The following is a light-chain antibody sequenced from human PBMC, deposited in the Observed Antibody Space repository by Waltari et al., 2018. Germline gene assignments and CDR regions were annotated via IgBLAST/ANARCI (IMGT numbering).Light chain of an antibody. V-gene: IGLV2-23*02. Sequence: QSALTQPASVSGSPGQSITISCTGTSSDVGTYNLGSWYQQHPGKAPKLMIYEVTKRPSGVSSRFSASRSGNTASLTISGLQAEDEADYYCCSYNDGPYVFGTGTKVTVL. CDR1: SSDVGTYNL. J-gene: IGLJ1*01. CDR2: EVT. CDR3: CSYNDGPYV.